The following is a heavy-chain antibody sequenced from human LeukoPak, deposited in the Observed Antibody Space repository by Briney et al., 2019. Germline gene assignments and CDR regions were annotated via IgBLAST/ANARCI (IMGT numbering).Heavy chain of an antibody. D-gene: IGHD3-22*01. V-gene: IGHV3-53*04. CDR2: IYSGGST. CDR1: GFTVSSNY. J-gene: IGHJ4*02. Sequence: GGSLRLSCAASGFTVSSNYMSWVRQAPGKGLEWVSVIYSGGSTYYADSVKGRFTISRHNSKNTLYLQMNSLRAEDTAVYYCARDNYDTGGYYFDWGQGTLVTVSS. CDR3: ARDNYDTGGYYFD.